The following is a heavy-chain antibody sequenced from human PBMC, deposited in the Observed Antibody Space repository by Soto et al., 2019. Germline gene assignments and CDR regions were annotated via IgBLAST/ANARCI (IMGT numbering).Heavy chain of an antibody. D-gene: IGHD2-21*02. CDR1: GESISSSSYY. V-gene: IGHV4-39*01. J-gene: IGHJ4*02. Sequence: SETLSLTCIVSGESISSSSYYWGWIRQPPGKGLEWIGSIYYIGRTYYNPSFKSRVTISIDTSKNQFSLKLSSVTATDTAVYYCARQRTTVVTQAYFDHWGQGALVPVYS. CDR2: IYYIGRT. CDR3: ARQRTTVVTQAYFDH.